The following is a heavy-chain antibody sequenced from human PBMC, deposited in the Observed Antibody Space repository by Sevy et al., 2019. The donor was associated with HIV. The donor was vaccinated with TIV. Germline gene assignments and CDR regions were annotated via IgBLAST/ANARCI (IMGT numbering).Heavy chain of an antibody. CDR1: GFNFNIYS. CDR2: LSFGCGRI. V-gene: IGHV3-23*01. Sequence: GGSLRLSCVGSGFNFNIYSMSWVRQAPGKRLEWVSTLSFGCGRINHADSVQGRFTMSRDDSKKTVYLEMNSLRPEDTAVYYCAREGCTKPHDYWGQGTLVTVSS. CDR3: AREGCTKPHDY. J-gene: IGHJ4*02. D-gene: IGHD2-8*01.